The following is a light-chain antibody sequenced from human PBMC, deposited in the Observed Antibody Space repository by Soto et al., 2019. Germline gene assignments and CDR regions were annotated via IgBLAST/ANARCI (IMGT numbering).Light chain of an antibody. CDR3: QHRNDWSPLFI. CDR1: QSVNNY. CDR2: DTS. V-gene: IGKV3-11*01. J-gene: IGKJ3*01. Sequence: EIVLTQSPGTLSLSPGERATLSCRASQSVNNYLSWYQQTPGQAPRLLIHDTSTRATGIPARFSGSGSGTDFARPISSLVSEDFAGSYFQHRNDWSPLFIFGPGTKVDMK.